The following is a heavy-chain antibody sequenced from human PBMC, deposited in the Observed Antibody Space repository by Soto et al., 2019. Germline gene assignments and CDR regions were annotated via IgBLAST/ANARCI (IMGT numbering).Heavy chain of an antibody. CDR1: GFTFSNAW. D-gene: IGHD6-13*01. CDR2: IKSKTDGGTT. Sequence: GGSLRLSCAASGFTFSNAWMNWVRQAPGKGLEWVGRIKSKTDGGTTDYAAPVKGRFTISRDDSKNTLYLQMNSLKTEDTAVYYCTTPEYSSSWYAFGYYYYGMDVWGQGTTVTVSS. J-gene: IGHJ6*02. V-gene: IGHV3-15*07. CDR3: TTPEYSSSWYAFGYYYYGMDV.